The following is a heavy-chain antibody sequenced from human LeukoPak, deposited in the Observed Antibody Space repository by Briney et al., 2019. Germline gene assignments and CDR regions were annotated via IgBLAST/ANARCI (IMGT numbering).Heavy chain of an antibody. CDR1: GYSFTGYD. D-gene: IGHD1-26*01. CDR2: INPHSGDT. J-gene: IGHJ4*02. Sequence: ASVKVSCKASGYSFTGYDMHWVRQAPGQGLEWMGWINPHSGDTNYAQKLQGRFTMTRDTFIRTASTDMSRLRSDDPAVYYCAVGGDADYHPYLLFDYWRQGPLVPVSS. V-gene: IGHV1-2*02. CDR3: AVGGDADYHPYLLFDY.